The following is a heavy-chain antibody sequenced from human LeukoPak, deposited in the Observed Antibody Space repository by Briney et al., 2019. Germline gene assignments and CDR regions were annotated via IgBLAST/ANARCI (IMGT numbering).Heavy chain of an antibody. CDR1: EFTFSNYD. CDR3: ARGIAVAGTFWFDQ. D-gene: IGHD6-19*01. V-gene: IGHV3-33*01. CDR2: IWYDGSNK. J-gene: IGHJ5*02. Sequence: PGGSLRLSCAASEFTFSNYDMHWVRQAPGKGLEWVAVIWYDGSNKYYADSVKGRFTISRDNSKNTLYLQMNSPRAEDTAVYYCARGIAVAGTFWFDQWGQGTLVTVSS.